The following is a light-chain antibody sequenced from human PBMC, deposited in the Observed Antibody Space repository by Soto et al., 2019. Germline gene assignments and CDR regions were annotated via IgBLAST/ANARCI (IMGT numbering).Light chain of an antibody. J-gene: IGLJ1*01. CDR1: SSDVGGYIY. CDR3: SSYTTSSSYV. CDR2: DVT. Sequence: QSALTQPASVSGSPGQSITISCTGTSSDVGGYIYVSWYQQYPGKAPKLMIYDVTSRPSGVSYRFSGSKSGNTASLTISGLQAEDEADYYCSSYTTSSSYVFGTGTKLTVL. V-gene: IGLV2-14*01.